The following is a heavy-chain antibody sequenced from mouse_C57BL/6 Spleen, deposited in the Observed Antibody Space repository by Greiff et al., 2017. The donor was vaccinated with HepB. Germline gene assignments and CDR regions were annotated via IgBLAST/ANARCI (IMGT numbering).Heavy chain of an antibody. J-gene: IGHJ3*01. CDR3: TRSVPGSRGWFAY. V-gene: IGHV1-15*01. CDR2: IDPETGGT. Sequence: VQLQQSGAELVRPGASVTLSCKASGYTFTDYEMHWVKQTPVHGLEWIGAIDPETGGTAYNQKFKGKAILTADKSSSTAYMELRILTSEDSAVYYCTRSVPGSRGWFAYWGQGTLVTVSA. D-gene: IGHD1-1*01. CDR1: GYTFTDYE.